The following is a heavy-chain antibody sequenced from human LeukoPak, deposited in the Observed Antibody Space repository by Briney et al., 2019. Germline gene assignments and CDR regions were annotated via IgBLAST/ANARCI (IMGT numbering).Heavy chain of an antibody. J-gene: IGHJ4*02. D-gene: IGHD3-3*01. CDR2: ISGSGGST. CDR1: GFTFSSYA. V-gene: IGHV3-23*01. Sequence: GGSLRLSCTASGFTFSSYAMSWVRQAPGKGLEWVSAISGSGGSTYHADSVKGRFTISRDNSKNTLYLQVSSLRAEDTAVYYCVKDSPGFYFDSWGQGTLVTVSS. CDR3: VKDSPGFYFDS.